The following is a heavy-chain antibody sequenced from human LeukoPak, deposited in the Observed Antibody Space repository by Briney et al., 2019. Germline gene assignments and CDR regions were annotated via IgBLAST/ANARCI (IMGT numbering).Heavy chain of an antibody. J-gene: IGHJ4*02. D-gene: IGHD6-13*01. V-gene: IGHV3-9*01. CDR1: GFTFDDYA. CDR2: ISWNSGSI. CDR3: AKTSSSWYFDW. Sequence: PGGSLRLSCAASGFTFDDYAMHWVRQAPGKGLEWVSGISWNSGSIGYADSVKGRFTISRDNAKNSLYLQMNSLRAEDTALYYCAKTSSSWYFDWWGQGTLVTVSS.